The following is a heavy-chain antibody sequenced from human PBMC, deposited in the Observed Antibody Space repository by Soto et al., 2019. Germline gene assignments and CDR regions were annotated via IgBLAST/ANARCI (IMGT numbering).Heavy chain of an antibody. CDR1: GGSISRYY. V-gene: IGHV4-59*01. CDR2: ISYSGST. J-gene: IGHJ5*02. Sequence: QVQLQESGPGLVKPSETLSLTCTVSGGSISRYYWSWIRQPPGKGLEWIGYISYSGSTNYNPSLKSRVTISVDTYKDQFSLKLSSVTAADTAVYYCESGSGSYSNWFDPWGQGTLVTVSS. D-gene: IGHD1-26*01. CDR3: ESGSGSYSNWFDP.